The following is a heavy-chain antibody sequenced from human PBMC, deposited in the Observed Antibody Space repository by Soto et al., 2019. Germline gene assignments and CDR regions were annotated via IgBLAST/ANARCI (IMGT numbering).Heavy chain of an antibody. J-gene: IGHJ6*02. CDR3: ANNVEYSSSSTYYYYVMDV. CDR2: ISGSGGNT. V-gene: IGHV3-23*01. Sequence: EVQLLESGGGLVQPGGSLRLSCAASGFTFSSYTMSWVRQAPGKGLDWVSGISGSGGNTQYAGSVKGRFTVSRDNSKNTLYLQMNRLRAEDTAVYYCANNVEYSSSSTYYYYVMDVWGQGTTVTVSS. CDR1: GFTFSSYT. D-gene: IGHD6-6*01.